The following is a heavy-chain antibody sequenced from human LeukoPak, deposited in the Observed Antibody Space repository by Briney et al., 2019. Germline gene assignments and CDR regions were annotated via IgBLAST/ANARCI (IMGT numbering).Heavy chain of an antibody. D-gene: IGHD1-7*01. CDR2: IKQDGSER. Sequence: GGSLRLSCAASGFTFSGFSMSWVRQSPTKGLEWVANIKQDGSERYYVDSVKGRFTISRDNAKNSLSLQMNNLRVEDTAVYYCARAGRHWHYVYWGQGTVVTVSS. J-gene: IGHJ4*02. CDR3: ARAGRHWHYVY. V-gene: IGHV3-7*01. CDR1: GFTFSGFS.